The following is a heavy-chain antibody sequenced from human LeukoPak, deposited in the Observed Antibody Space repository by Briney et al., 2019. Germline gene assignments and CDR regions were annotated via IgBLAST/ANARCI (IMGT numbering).Heavy chain of an antibody. J-gene: IGHJ4*02. CDR1: GYTFTGYY. Sequence: GASVTVSCKASGYTFTGYYMHWVRQAPGQGLEWMGWINPNSGGTNYAQKFQGRVTMTRDTSISTVYMELSRLRSDDTAVYYCARVGIAARPGFDYWGQGTLVTVSS. CDR3: ARVGIAARPGFDY. D-gene: IGHD6-6*01. V-gene: IGHV1-2*02. CDR2: INPNSGGT.